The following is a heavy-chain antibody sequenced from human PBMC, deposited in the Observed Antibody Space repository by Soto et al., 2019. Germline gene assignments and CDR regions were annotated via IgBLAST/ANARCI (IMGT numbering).Heavy chain of an antibody. Sequence: ASVKVSCKASGYTFTGYYMHWVRQAPGQGLEWMGWINPNSGGTNYAQKFQGWVTMTRDTSISTAYMELSRLRSDDTAVYYCARGGEVPAAPAMYNWFDPWGQGTLVTVPQ. CDR1: GYTFTGYY. CDR3: ARGGEVPAAPAMYNWFDP. CDR2: INPNSGGT. V-gene: IGHV1-2*04. J-gene: IGHJ5*02. D-gene: IGHD2-2*01.